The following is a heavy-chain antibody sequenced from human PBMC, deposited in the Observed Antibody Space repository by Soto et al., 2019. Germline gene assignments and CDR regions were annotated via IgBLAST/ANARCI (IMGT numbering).Heavy chain of an antibody. CDR2: IIPIFGTA. Sequence: SVKVSCKASGGTFSSYAISWVRQAPGQGLEWMGGIIPIFGTANYAQKFQGRVTITADESTSTAYMELSSLRSEDTAVYYCASSPYSSSSWHNPPFDYWGQGTLVTVSS. CDR1: GGTFSSYA. D-gene: IGHD6-13*01. V-gene: IGHV1-69*13. J-gene: IGHJ4*02. CDR3: ASSPYSSSSWHNPPFDY.